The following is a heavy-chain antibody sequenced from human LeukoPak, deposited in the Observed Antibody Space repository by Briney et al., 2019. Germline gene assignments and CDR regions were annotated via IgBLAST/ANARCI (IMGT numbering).Heavy chain of an antibody. J-gene: IGHJ6*03. CDR2: ISGSDYT. Sequence: PGGTLRLSCAASGFTFSDYGMIWVRQAPGKGLEWVSGISGSDYTDHADSVKGRFTISGDNSKNTLYLQMNSLRAEDTALYYCAKSRNFYYYFMEVSGRGTKVTISS. CDR1: GFTFSDYG. CDR3: AKSRNFYYYFMEV. V-gene: IGHV3-23*01.